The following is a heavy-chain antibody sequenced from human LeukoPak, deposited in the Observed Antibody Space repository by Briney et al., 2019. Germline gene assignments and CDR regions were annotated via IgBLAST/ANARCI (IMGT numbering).Heavy chain of an antibody. V-gene: IGHV3-21*01. CDR2: ISSSSSYI. J-gene: IGHJ4*02. D-gene: IGHD6-19*01. CDR3: VRDLRSSGWYYFDY. CDR1: GFTFSSYS. Sequence: PGGSLRLSCAASGFTFSSYSMNWVRQAPGKGLEWVSSISSSSSYIYYADSVKGRFTISRDNAKNSLYLQMNSLRAEDTAVYYCVRDLRSSGWYYFDYWGQGTLVTVSS.